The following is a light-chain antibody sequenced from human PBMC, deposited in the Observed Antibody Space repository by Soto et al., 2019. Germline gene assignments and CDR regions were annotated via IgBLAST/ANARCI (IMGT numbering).Light chain of an antibody. CDR2: DSS. V-gene: IGLV1-51*01. J-gene: IGLJ2*01. Sequence: QSVLTQPPSVSAAPGQKVTISCAGSSSNIGNNYVSWYQQLPGTAPKLLIYDSSKRPSGIPDRFSGSKSGTSATLGITGLQTGDEAHYYCGTWDSSLSAAVFGGGTKVTVL. CDR3: GTWDSSLSAAV. CDR1: SSNIGNNY.